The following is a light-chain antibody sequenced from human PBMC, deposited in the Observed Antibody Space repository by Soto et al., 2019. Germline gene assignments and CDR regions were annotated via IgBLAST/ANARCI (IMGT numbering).Light chain of an antibody. CDR1: SSDVGGYNH. Sequence: QPASVSGSPGQSITISCTGTSSDVGGYNHVSWYQQHPGKAPKLMIYEVSNRPSGVSNRFSGSKSGNTASLTISGLQAEDEADYYCSSYTSSSIDYVFGTGTKLTVL. V-gene: IGLV2-14*01. CDR2: EVS. CDR3: SSYTSSSIDYV. J-gene: IGLJ1*01.